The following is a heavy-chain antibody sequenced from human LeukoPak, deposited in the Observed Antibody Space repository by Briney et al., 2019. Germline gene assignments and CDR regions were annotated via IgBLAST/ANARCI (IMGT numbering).Heavy chain of an antibody. V-gene: IGHV3-9*03. CDR3: AKAESSAWYRPFGY. CDR2: ISWNSGSI. D-gene: IGHD6-19*01. J-gene: IGHJ4*02. Sequence: GGSLRLSCAASGFTFDDYAMHWVRQAPGKGLEWVSGISWNSGSIDYADSVKGRFTISRDNAKNSLYLQMNSLRGEDMALYYCAKAESSAWYRPFGYWGQGTLVTVSS. CDR1: GFTFDDYA.